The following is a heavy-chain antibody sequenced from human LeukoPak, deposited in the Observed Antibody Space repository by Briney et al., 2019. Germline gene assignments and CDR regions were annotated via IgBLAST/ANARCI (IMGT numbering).Heavy chain of an antibody. CDR3: AKGRSNYENYYYYYYMDV. D-gene: IGHD4-11*01. Sequence: PGGSLGLSCAASGFTFDDYAMHWVRQAPGKGLEWVSLISWDGGSTYYADSVKGRFTISRDNSKSSLYLQMNSPRAEDTALYYCAKGRSNYENYYYYYYMDVWGKGTTVTVSS. CDR1: GFTFDDYA. V-gene: IGHV3-43D*03. CDR2: ISWDGGST. J-gene: IGHJ6*03.